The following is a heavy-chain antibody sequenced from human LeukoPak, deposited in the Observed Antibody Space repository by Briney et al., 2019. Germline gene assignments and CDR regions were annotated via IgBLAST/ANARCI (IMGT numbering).Heavy chain of an antibody. CDR2: ISSSSSYI. V-gene: IGHV3-21*04. CDR3: AVGVVYYYYMDV. CDR1: GFTFSSYA. Sequence: GGSLRLSCAASGFTFSSYAMSWVRQAPGKGLEWVSAISSSSSYIYYADSVKGRFTISRDNAKNSLYLQMNSLRSEDTAVYYCAVGVVYYYYMDVWGKGTTVTISS. J-gene: IGHJ6*03. D-gene: IGHD2-15*01.